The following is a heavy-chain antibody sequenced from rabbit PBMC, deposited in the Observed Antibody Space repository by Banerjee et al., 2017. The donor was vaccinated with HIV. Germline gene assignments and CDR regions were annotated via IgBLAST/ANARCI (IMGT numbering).Heavy chain of an antibody. V-gene: IGHV1S40*01. Sequence: QSLEESGGDLVKPGASLTLTCTASGFSFSSRYWICWVRQAPGKGLEWIACIYAGSSGATYYASWAKDRFTISKTSSTTVTLQMTSLTAADTATYFCARDLAGVVGWNLNLWGPGTLVTVS. J-gene: IGHJ4*01. CDR2: IYAGSSGAT. CDR1: GFSFSSRYW. D-gene: IGHD4-1*01. CDR3: ARDLAGVVGWNLNL.